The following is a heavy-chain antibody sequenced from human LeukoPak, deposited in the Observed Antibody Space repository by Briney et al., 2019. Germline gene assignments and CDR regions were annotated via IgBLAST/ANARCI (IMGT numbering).Heavy chain of an antibody. V-gene: IGHV3-30*03. D-gene: IGHD4-17*01. CDR2: ISYDGSNK. CDR1: GFTFSSYD. J-gene: IGHJ4*02. CDR3: ARDAYGDYSFDY. Sequence: PGRSLRLSCAASGFTFSSYDMHWVRQAPGKGLEWVAVISYDGSNKYYADSVKGRFTISRDNAKNSLYLQMNSLRAEDTAVYYCARDAYGDYSFDYWGQGTLVTVSS.